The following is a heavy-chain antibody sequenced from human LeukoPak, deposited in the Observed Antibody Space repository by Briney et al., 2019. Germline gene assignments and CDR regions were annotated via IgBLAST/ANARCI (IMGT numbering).Heavy chain of an antibody. D-gene: IGHD2-15*01. CDR1: GGFITSYY. V-gene: IGHV4-59*01. Sequence: SETLSLTCTVSGGFITSYYWSWVRQPPGKGLEWIGYISYSGSTNYNPSLNSRVTISLDTSKNHFSLKLSSVTAADTAVYYCAKYCSGGYYFDSWGQGTLVTVSS. CDR3: AKYCSGGYYFDS. J-gene: IGHJ4*02. CDR2: ISYSGST.